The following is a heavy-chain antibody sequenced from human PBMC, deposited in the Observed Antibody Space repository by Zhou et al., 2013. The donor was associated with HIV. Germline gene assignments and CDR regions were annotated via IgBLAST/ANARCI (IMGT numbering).Heavy chain of an antibody. CDR3: ARVTTLHPWWFDS. Sequence: QVQLVQSGAEVKKPGSSVKVSCKASGGSFSNSAITWVRQAPGQGLECVGRIIPSVGIANYPLKFQGRVTITADKSTNTVYMDLSSLRSDDTAVYYCARVTTLHPWWFDSWGQGSLVTVSS. D-gene: IGHD4-4*01. J-gene: IGHJ5*01. CDR1: GGSFSNSA. V-gene: IGHV1-69*04. CDR2: IIPSVGIA.